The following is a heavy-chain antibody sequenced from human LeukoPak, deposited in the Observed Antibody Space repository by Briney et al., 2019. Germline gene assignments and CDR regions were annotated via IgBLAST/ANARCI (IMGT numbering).Heavy chain of an antibody. Sequence: AGGSLRLSCAASGFTFDDYGMSWVRQAPGKGLEWVAKMNEYGSEIFYVDSVKGRFTISRDNAKNSLYLQMNRLRAEDTAVYYCARPRGCGTSRCNNFDYWGQGTLVTVSS. J-gene: IGHJ4*02. D-gene: IGHD2-21*01. CDR2: MNEYGSEI. V-gene: IGHV3-7*01. CDR1: GFTFDDYG. CDR3: ARPRGCGTSRCNNFDY.